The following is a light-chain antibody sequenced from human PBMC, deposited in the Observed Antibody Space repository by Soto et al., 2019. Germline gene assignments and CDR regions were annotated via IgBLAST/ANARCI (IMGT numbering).Light chain of an antibody. CDR1: QSLLHTNGYSY. J-gene: IGKJ1*01. V-gene: IGKV2-28*01. CDR2: LGS. CDR3: MQALQAWT. Sequence: IVMTQSPLSLPVTPGDPASISCRSSQSLLHTNGYSYLDWYLQKPGQSPQLLIYLGSNRAYGGTDRFSGSGSGTDFTLKISRVEAEDVGVYYCMQALQAWTFGQGTKVEIK.